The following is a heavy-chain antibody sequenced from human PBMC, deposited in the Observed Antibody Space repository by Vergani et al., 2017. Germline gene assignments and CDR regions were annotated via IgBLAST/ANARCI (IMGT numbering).Heavy chain of an antibody. CDR2: IKQDGSEK. D-gene: IGHD3-22*01. Sequence: EVQLVESGGGLVQPGGSLRLSCAASGFTFSSYWMSWVRQAPGKGLEWVANIKQDGSEKYYVDSVKGRFTISRDNAKNSLYLQMNSLRAEDTALYHCARHYDSSLAGMFDIWGQGTMVTVSS. CDR1: GFTFSSYW. J-gene: IGHJ3*02. V-gene: IGHV3-7*03. CDR3: ARHYDSSLAGMFDI.